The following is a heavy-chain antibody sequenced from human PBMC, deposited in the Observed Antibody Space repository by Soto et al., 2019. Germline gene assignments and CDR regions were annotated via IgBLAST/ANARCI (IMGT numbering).Heavy chain of an antibody. J-gene: IGHJ4*02. V-gene: IGHV3-33*03. CDR3: AGDGWGPPPFRGYLDY. CDR2: IRFDGSNI. D-gene: IGHD2-21*01. Sequence: QVLLVESGGGVVQPGRSLRLSCAASESIFRGHGMHWVRQAPGKGLEWVAIIRFDGSNINYADFVRGRFTISRDNCNNMWYLKKNGLRVEDRAVYYGAGDGWGPPPFRGYLDYGGQGTLVPV. CDR1: ESIFRGHG.